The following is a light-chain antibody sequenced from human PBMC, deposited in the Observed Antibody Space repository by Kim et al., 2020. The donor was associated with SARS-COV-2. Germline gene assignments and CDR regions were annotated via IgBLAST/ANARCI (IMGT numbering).Light chain of an antibody. CDR3: QSYDSTRNAWV. Sequence: RVTISCAGGSSNIGSGYDVQWYQQLPGTAPKLLIFANTNRPSGVPDRFSGSKSGTSVSLAISGLRAEDEADYYCQSYDSTRNAWVFGGGTKVTVL. CDR1: SSNIGSGYD. CDR2: ANT. J-gene: IGLJ3*02. V-gene: IGLV1-40*01.